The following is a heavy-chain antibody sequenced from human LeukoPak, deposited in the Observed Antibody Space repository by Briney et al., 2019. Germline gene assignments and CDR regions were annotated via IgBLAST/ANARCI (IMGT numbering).Heavy chain of an antibody. D-gene: IGHD5-18*01. CDR3: AKDTLTWIQLWLLPGGITENYFDY. Sequence: GGSLRLSCAASGFTFSSYSMNWVRQAPGKGLEWVSSISSSSSYIYYADSVKGRFTISRDNAKNSLYLQMNSLRAEDTAVYYCAKDTLTWIQLWLLPGGITENYFDYWGQGTLVTVSS. J-gene: IGHJ4*02. CDR1: GFTFSSYS. CDR2: ISSSSSYI. V-gene: IGHV3-21*01.